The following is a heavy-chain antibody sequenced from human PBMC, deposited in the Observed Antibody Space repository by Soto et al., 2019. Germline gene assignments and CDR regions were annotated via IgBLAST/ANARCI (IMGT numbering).Heavy chain of an antibody. J-gene: IGHJ4*02. Sequence: SETLSLTCTVSGGSISSYYWSWIRQPPGKGLEWIGYIYYSGSTNYNPSLKSRVTISVDTSKNQFSLKLSSVTAADTAVYYCSSDQLCGHMYSWGSVNLLTISS. D-gene: IGHD5-18*01. CDR2: IYYSGST. V-gene: IGHV4-59*01. CDR1: GGSISSYY. CDR3: SSDQLCGHMYS.